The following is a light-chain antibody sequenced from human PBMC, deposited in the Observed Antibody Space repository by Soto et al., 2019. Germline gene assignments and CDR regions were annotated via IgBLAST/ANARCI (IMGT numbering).Light chain of an antibody. J-gene: IGKJ2*01. CDR2: LGS. Sequence: DIVMTQSPLSLTVTPGEPASISCRSSQSLLHSNGYNYLDWYLQKPGQSPQLLIYLGSNRASGDPDRFSGSGSGTDFTLKISRVVAEDVGVYYCMQALQTPMYTFGQGTKLEIK. V-gene: IGKV2-28*01. CDR3: MQALQTPMYT. CDR1: QSLLHSNGYNY.